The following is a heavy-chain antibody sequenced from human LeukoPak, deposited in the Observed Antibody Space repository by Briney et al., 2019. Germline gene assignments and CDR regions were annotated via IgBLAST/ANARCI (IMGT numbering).Heavy chain of an antibody. CDR2: INWNSGSI. Sequence: PGGSLRLSCAASGFTFDDYAMHWVRQAPGKGLEWVSGINWNSGSIGYGDSVKGRFTISRDNAKKSLYLQMNSLRAEDTALYYCAKDSLGSKRDYFYGMDVWGQGTTVTVSS. J-gene: IGHJ6*02. V-gene: IGHV3-9*01. CDR3: AKDSLGSKRDYFYGMDV. CDR1: GFTFDDYA. D-gene: IGHD1-26*01.